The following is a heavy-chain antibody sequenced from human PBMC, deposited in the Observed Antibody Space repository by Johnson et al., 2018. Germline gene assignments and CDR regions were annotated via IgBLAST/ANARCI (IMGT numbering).Heavy chain of an antibody. V-gene: IGHV1-69*01. CDR3: ASRAFCSRTSCYPNYYYYGMDV. CDR2: IIPIFGTA. Sequence: QVQLVQSGAEVKKPGSSVKVSCKASGGTFSSYAISWVRQAPGQGLEWMGGIIPIFGTANYAQKFQGRVTITADESTSTAYMELSSLRSEDTAVYYCASRAFCSRTSCYPNYYYYGMDVWGQGTTVTVSS. D-gene: IGHD2-2*01. CDR1: GGTFSSYA. J-gene: IGHJ6*02.